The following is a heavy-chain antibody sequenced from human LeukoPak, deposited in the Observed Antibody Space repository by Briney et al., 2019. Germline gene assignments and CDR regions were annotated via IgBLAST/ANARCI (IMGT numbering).Heavy chain of an antibody. CDR3: ARRGIWDLQIGNWFDP. D-gene: IGHD3-16*01. Sequence: SETLSLTCSISGDSITTNSYWWGWIRQSPGKGLAWIGSIYSSGNSYYNPSLKTRATISPDTSKHQYSLRLTSVTAADTDIYYCARRGIWDLQIGNWFDPWGQGILVIVSS. V-gene: IGHV4-39*01. CDR2: IYSSGNS. J-gene: IGHJ5*02. CDR1: GDSITTNSYW.